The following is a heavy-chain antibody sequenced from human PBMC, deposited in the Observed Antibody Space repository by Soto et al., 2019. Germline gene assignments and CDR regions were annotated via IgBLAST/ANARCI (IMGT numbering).Heavy chain of an antibody. D-gene: IGHD1-26*01. V-gene: IGHV2-5*02. Sequence: QITLKESGPTLVKPTQTLTLTCTFSGFSLPTDRVGVGWIRQPPGKALEWLAVIYWDDSKSYRPSLKSRPTITKDTSKTQVALTMTDMDPVDTATYYCAHAYGGRSLYWGQGTLVTVSS. CDR2: IYWDDSK. J-gene: IGHJ4*02. CDR1: GFSLPTDRVG. CDR3: AHAYGGRSLY.